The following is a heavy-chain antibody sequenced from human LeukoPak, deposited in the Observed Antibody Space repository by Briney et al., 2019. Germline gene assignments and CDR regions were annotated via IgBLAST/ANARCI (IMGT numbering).Heavy chain of an antibody. CDR1: GYTFTGYY. Sequence: AASVKVSCKASGYTFTGYYMHWVRQAPGQGLEWMGWINPNSGGTNYAQKFQGRVTMTRDTSISTAYMELSRLRSDDTAVYYCARGPDGYCSSTSCYALGWKYYYMDVWGKGATVTVSS. CDR2: INPNSGGT. V-gene: IGHV1-2*02. CDR3: ARGPDGYCSSTSCYALGWKYYYMDV. J-gene: IGHJ6*03. D-gene: IGHD2-2*03.